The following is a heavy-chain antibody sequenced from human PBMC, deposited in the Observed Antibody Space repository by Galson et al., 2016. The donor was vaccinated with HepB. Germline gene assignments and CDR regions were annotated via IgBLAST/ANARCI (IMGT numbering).Heavy chain of an antibody. CDR3: ARGGSGSQPNQNYSYYYALDV. Sequence: SLRLSCAASGSTFNSYSMNWVRQAPGKGLEWVSYISSSSSAIYYADSVKGRFTISRDNAKNSLYLQMNSLRAEDTAVYYCARGGSGSQPNQNYSYYYALDVWGLGATVTVSS. J-gene: IGHJ6*02. CDR2: ISSSSSAI. D-gene: IGHD3-10*01. CDR1: GSTFNSYS. V-gene: IGHV3-48*01.